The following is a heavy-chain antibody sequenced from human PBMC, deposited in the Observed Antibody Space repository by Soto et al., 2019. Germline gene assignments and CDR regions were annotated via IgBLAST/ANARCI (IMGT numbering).Heavy chain of an antibody. J-gene: IGHJ4*02. D-gene: IGHD3-9*01. CDR3: AKEEGYDILTGYFFDY. Sequence: GGSLRLSCAASGFTFSSYAMSWVRQAPGKGLEWVSAISGSGGSTYYADSVKGRFTISRDNSKNTLYLQMNSLRAEDTAVYYCAKEEGYDILTGYFFDYWGQGTLVTVSS. CDR1: GFTFSSYA. V-gene: IGHV3-23*01. CDR2: ISGSGGST.